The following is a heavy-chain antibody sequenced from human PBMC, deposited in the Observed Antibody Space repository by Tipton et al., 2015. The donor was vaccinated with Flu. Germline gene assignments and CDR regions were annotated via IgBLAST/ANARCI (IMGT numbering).Heavy chain of an antibody. CDR1: GGSISSYY. Sequence: TLSLTCTVSGGSISSYYWSWIRQPAGKGLEWIGRIYTSGSTNYNPSLKSRVTISVDTSKNQFSLKLSSVTAADTAVYYCARADVDTAMAYWYFDLWGRGTLVTVSS. D-gene: IGHD5-18*01. CDR3: ARADVDTAMAYWYFDL. J-gene: IGHJ2*01. CDR2: IYTSGST. V-gene: IGHV4-4*07.